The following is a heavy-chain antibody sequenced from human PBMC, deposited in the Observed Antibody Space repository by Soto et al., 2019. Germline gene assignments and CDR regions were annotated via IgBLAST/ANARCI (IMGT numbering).Heavy chain of an antibody. CDR1: GGLFSVFS. Sequence: QVQLVQSGAEVKKPGSSVKVSCKTSGGLFSVFSFNWVRQAPGQGREWMGGVLPITGSTDYAQKFQGRRTITADRSTSTIYMELSRLTSDDTADYYCATIRVRGGPLRFEDGGQGTLISVSS. J-gene: IGHJ4*01. CDR3: ATIRVRGGPLRFED. D-gene: IGHD5-12*01. V-gene: IGHV1-69*06. CDR2: VLPITGST.